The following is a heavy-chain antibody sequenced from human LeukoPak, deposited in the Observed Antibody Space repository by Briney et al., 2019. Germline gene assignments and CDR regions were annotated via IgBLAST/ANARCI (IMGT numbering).Heavy chain of an antibody. J-gene: IGHJ4*02. Sequence: GGSLRISCAASGFTFSNYALHWVRQAPGKGLEWVAVISSDGSNKYYADSVKGRFTISRDNAKNSLYLQMNSLRAEDTAVYYCARNIGDMGDYWGQGALVTVSS. CDR3: ARNIGDMGDY. D-gene: IGHD2/OR15-2a*01. CDR2: ISSDGSNK. V-gene: IGHV3-30-3*01. CDR1: GFTFSNYA.